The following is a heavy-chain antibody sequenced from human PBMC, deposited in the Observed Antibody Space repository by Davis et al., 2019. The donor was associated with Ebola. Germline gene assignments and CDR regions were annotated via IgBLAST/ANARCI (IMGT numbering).Heavy chain of an antibody. J-gene: IGHJ4*02. D-gene: IGHD4-17*01. CDR3: AREGDYGDYGSFDY. Sequence: PSETLSLTCTVSGGSISSGSYYWSWLRQPAGKGLEWIGHIYTSGRTNYNPSLRSRVTISINTSKNQFYLKLNSVTAADTAVYYCAREGDYGDYGSFDYWGQGTLVTVSS. CDR1: GGSISSGSYY. V-gene: IGHV4-61*09. CDR2: IYTSGRT.